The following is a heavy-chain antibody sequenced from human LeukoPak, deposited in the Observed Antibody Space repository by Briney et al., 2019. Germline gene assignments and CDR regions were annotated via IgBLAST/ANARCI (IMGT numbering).Heavy chain of an antibody. V-gene: IGHV1-46*01. CDR3: ARDALHRGVVVPAAIIYYYYYMDV. Sequence: GASVKVSCKASGYTFTSYYMHWVRQAPGQGLEWMGIINPSGGSTSYAQKFQGRVTMTRDMSTSTVYMELSSLRSEDTAVYYCARDALHRGVVVPAAIIYYYYYMDVWGKGTTVTVSS. J-gene: IGHJ6*03. D-gene: IGHD2-2*02. CDR2: INPSGGST. CDR1: GYTFTSYY.